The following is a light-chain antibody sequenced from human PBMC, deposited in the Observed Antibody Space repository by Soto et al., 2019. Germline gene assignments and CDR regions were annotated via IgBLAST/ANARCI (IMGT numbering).Light chain of an antibody. V-gene: IGKV1-5*03. CDR3: QQYSFFSLT. CDR2: KAS. Sequence: DIQMTQSPSTVSASVGDRVTITCRASQSISSWLAWYQQKPGKAPKLLIQKASSLESGVPSRFSGSGSGTEFTLAISSLQPDDFATDYCQQYSFFSLTFGGGTKVEIK. CDR1: QSISSW. J-gene: IGKJ4*01.